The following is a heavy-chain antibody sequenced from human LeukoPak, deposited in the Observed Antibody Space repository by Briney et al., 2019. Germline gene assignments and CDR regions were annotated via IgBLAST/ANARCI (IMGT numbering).Heavy chain of an antibody. J-gene: IGHJ4*02. CDR2: ISGSGGST. CDR3: AKGQGRASIVVVPAARNPHDY. Sequence: GGSLRLSCAASGFTFSSYAMSWVRQAPGKGLEWVSAISGSGGSTYYAGSVKGRFTISRDNSKNTLYLQMNSLRAEDTAVYYCAKGQGRASIVVVPAARNPHDYWGQGTLVTVSS. V-gene: IGHV3-23*01. CDR1: GFTFSSYA. D-gene: IGHD2-2*01.